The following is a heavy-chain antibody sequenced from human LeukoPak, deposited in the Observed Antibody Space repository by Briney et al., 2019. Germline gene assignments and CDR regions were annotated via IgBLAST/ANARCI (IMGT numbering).Heavy chain of an antibody. CDR3: GRGIQSFDP. V-gene: IGHV1-69*06. J-gene: IGHJ5*02. Sequence: ASVKVSCKASGDTFSNYAITWVRQAPGQGLEWMGGIIPIIHTPNYAQKFQGRVTITADKSTTTAYMELSSLRSEDTAVYYCGRGIQSFDPWGQGTLVTVSS. CDR1: GDTFSNYA. CDR2: IIPIIHTP.